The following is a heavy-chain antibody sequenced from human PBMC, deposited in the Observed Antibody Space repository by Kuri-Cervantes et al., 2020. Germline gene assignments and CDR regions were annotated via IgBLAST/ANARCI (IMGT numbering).Heavy chain of an antibody. CDR3: AKDIGTQQTQGWFDP. Sequence: GGSLRLSCAASGFTFSSYWMSWVRQAPGKGLEWVANIKQDGSEKYYVDSVKGRFTISRDNAKNSLYLQMNSLRAEDTALYYCAKDIGTQQTQGWFDPWGQGTLVTVSS. CDR1: GFTFSSYW. D-gene: IGHD1-26*01. CDR2: IKQDGSEK. J-gene: IGHJ5*02. V-gene: IGHV3-7*03.